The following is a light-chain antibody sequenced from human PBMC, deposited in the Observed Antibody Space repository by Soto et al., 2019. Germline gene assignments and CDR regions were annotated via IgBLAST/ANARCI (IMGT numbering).Light chain of an antibody. J-gene: IGLJ3*02. CDR1: SSDVDDYNY. V-gene: IGLV2-14*01. CDR2: EVS. Sequence: QSVLTQPASVSGSPGQSITISCSGTSSDVDDYNYVSWYQQHPGKAPKLMIYEVSHRLSGVSNRFSGSNSGYTASLTISGLQDEDEADYYCTSSLSNSVVVFGGGTQLTVL. CDR3: TSSLSNSVVV.